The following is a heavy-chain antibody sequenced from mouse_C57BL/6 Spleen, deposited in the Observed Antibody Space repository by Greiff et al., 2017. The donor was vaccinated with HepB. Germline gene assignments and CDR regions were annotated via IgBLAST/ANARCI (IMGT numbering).Heavy chain of an antibody. CDR2: IHPNSGST. Sequence: VQLQQPGAELVKPGASVKLSCKASGYTFTSYWMHWVKQRPGQGLEWIGMIHPNSGSTNYNEKFKSKATLTVDKSSSTAYMQLSSLTSEDSAVYYCARGRLPVDYAMDYWGQGTSVTVSS. V-gene: IGHV1-64*01. J-gene: IGHJ4*01. CDR1: GYTFTSYW. D-gene: IGHD1-1*01. CDR3: ARGRLPVDYAMDY.